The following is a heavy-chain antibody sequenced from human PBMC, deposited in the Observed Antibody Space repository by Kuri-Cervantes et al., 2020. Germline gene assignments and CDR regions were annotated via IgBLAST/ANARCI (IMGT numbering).Heavy chain of an antibody. V-gene: IGHV3-30-3*01. Sequence: GESLKISCAASEFTFSRYAMHWVRQAPGEGLEWVARISYDGSNKYYADSVKGRFTISRDNSKNTLYLQMNSLRAEDTAVYYCARDYYYGSGSYYNDYYYGMDVWGQGTTVTVSS. J-gene: IGHJ6*02. CDR2: ISYDGSNK. CDR3: ARDYYYGSGSYYNDYYYGMDV. D-gene: IGHD3-10*01. CDR1: EFTFSRYA.